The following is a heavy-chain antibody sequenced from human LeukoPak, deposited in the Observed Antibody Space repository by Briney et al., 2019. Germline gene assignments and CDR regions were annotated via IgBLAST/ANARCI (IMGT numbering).Heavy chain of an antibody. J-gene: IGHJ4*02. D-gene: IGHD6-19*01. CDR3: ATGYRRDWYQGD. CDR2: INDSGGRT. Sequence: PGGSLRLSCTASGFTFSDYAMTWVRQAPGKGLEWVSVINDSGGRTFYADSVKGRFTISRDNSKNTLYLQMNSLRADGTAVYYCATGYRRDWYQGDWGQGTLVTVSS. V-gene: IGHV3-23*01. CDR1: GFTFSDYA.